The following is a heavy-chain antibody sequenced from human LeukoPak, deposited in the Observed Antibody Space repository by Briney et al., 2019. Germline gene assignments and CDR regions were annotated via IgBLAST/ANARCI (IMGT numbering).Heavy chain of an antibody. CDR1: GFTFSSYS. Sequence: PGGSLRLSCAASGFTFSSYSMNWVRQAPGKGLEWVSSISSSSSYIYYADSVKDRFTISRDNAKNSLYLQMNSLRAEDTAVYYCVRASSSSRYYFDYWGQGTLVTVSS. D-gene: IGHD6-6*01. CDR2: ISSSSSYI. J-gene: IGHJ4*02. CDR3: VRASSSSRYYFDY. V-gene: IGHV3-21*01.